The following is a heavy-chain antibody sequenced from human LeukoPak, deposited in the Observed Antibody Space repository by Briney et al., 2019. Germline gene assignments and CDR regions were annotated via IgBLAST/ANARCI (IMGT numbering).Heavy chain of an antibody. D-gene: IGHD3-3*02. J-gene: IGHJ4*02. V-gene: IGHV3-48*01. CDR2: ISSSSSTI. CDR1: GFTFTSYS. CDR3: ARDLFSIHRQRDY. Sequence: GGPLRLSCAASGFTFTSYSMNWVRQAPGKGLEGISYISSSSSTIYYADSVKGRFTISRDNARNSLYLQMNSLRAEDTAVYYCARDLFSIHRQRDYWGQGTLVTVSS.